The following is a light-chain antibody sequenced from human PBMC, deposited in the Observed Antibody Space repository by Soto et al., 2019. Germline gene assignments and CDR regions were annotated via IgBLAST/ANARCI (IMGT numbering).Light chain of an antibody. V-gene: IGKV3-20*01. CDR3: QQYGNSPLT. J-gene: IGKJ4*01. CDR1: QSISSSY. CDR2: GAS. Sequence: EIVLTQSPGTLSLSPGERATPSCRASQSISSSYLAWYQQKPGQAPRLLIYGASSRATGIPDRFSGRGSGTDFTLTISRLEPEDFAVYYCQQYGNSPLTFGGGTKVEIK.